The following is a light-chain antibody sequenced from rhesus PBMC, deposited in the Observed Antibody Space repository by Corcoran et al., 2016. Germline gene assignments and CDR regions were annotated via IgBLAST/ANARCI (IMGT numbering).Light chain of an antibody. CDR3: QKYSSSPMYS. J-gene: IGKJ2*01. CDR2: GAS. V-gene: IGKV3-53*01. CDR1: QSVGSS. Sequence: QVILTQSPATLSLSPGERATLSCRASQSVGSSLAWYQQQPGQAPRHLIYGASSRAPGIPDRFSGRGSGTEFTLTISSLEPEDFAVYYCQKYSSSPMYSFGQGTKVEIK.